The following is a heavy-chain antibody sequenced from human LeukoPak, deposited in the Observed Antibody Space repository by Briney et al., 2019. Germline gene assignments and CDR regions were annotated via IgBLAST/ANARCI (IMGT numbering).Heavy chain of an antibody. CDR2: VSNSGYT. Sequence: SETLSLTCSVSGGSFSSYYWSWIRQSPGKGLEWIGHVSNSGYTYYNSSLKSRVTISVDTSKNQFSLRLNSVTAADTAVYYCARDSAPNLLAYFDYWGQGILVTVSS. D-gene: IGHD2/OR15-2a*01. CDR3: ARDSAPNLLAYFDY. V-gene: IGHV4-59*12. CDR1: GGSFSSYY. J-gene: IGHJ4*02.